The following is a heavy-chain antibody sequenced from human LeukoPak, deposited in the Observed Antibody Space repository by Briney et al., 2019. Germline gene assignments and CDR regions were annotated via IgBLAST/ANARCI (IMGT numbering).Heavy chain of an antibody. J-gene: IGHJ4*02. Sequence: ASVTVSCTASGYTFPGHHIHWVRQAPGQGLEWMGWINPKNGGTNYAQKFQGRVTMTRDTSINTAFMELSRLNSDDTAVYFCARDGYGGNSFDYWGQGTLVTVSS. CDR3: ARDGYGGNSFDY. CDR2: INPKNGGT. CDR1: GYTFPGHH. D-gene: IGHD4-23*01. V-gene: IGHV1-2*02.